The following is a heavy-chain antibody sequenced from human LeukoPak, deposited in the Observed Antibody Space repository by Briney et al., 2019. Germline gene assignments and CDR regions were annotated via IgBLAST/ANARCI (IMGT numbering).Heavy chain of an antibody. CDR2: MNPSSGNT. J-gene: IGHJ6*02. Sequence: ASVKVSCKASGYTFTSYDINWVRQATGQGLEWMGWMNPSSGNTGYAQKFQGRVTMTRNTSISTAYMELSSLRSEDTAVYYCARVRGVLRFLSVGPYYYGMDVWGQGTTVTVSS. CDR3: ARVRGVLRFLSVGPYYYGMDV. CDR1: GYTFTSYD. V-gene: IGHV1-8*01. D-gene: IGHD3-3*01.